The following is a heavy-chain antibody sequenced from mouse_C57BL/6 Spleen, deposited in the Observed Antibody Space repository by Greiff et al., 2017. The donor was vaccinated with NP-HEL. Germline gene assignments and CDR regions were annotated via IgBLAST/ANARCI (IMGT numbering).Heavy chain of an antibody. J-gene: IGHJ2*01. CDR1: GYTFTSYW. D-gene: IGHD1-3*01. V-gene: IGHV1-52*01. CDR3: ARITSPFAY. Sequence: QVQLQQPGAELVRPGSSVKLSCKASGYTFTSYWMHWVKQRPIQGLEWIGNIDPSDSDTHYNQKFKDKATLTVDKSSSTAYMQLSSLTSEVSAVYYCARITSPFAYWGQGTPLTVSS. CDR2: IDPSDSDT.